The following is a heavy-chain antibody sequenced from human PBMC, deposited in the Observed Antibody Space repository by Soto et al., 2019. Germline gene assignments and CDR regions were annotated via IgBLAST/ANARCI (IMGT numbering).Heavy chain of an antibody. Sequence: QVQLVQSGAEVKKPGSSVKVSCKASGGTFSSYTISWVRQAPGQGLEWMGRIIPILGIANYAQKFQGRVTITADKSTSTAYMELSSLRAEDTAVYDCARGSSSWYNYFDYWGQGTLVTVSS. J-gene: IGHJ4*02. D-gene: IGHD6-13*01. CDR2: IIPILGIA. CDR1: GGTFSSYT. V-gene: IGHV1-69*02. CDR3: ARGSSSWYNYFDY.